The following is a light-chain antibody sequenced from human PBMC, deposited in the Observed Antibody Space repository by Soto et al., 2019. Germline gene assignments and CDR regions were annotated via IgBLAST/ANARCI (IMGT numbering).Light chain of an antibody. CDR1: SSDVGGYNY. CDR3: SSYTTSSPHVV. V-gene: IGLV2-14*01. Sequence: QSALTQPASVSGSPGQSITISCTGTSSDVGGYNYVSWYQQHPGKAPKLMIYDVSNRPLGVSNRFSGSKSGNTASLTISGLQAEDEGDYSCSSYTTSSPHVVFGGGTKLTVL. CDR2: DVS. J-gene: IGLJ2*01.